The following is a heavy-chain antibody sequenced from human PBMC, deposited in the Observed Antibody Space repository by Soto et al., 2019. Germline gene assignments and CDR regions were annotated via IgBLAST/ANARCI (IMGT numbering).Heavy chain of an antibody. Sequence: ASVKVSCKASGYTFTGYYMHWVRQAPGQGLEWMGWINPNSGGTNYAQKFQGWVTMTRDTSISTAYMELSRLRSDDTAVYYCARELHNWNYLDYWGQGTLVTVSS. V-gene: IGHV1-2*04. CDR1: GYTFTGYY. J-gene: IGHJ4*02. D-gene: IGHD1-20*01. CDR3: ARELHNWNYLDY. CDR2: INPNSGGT.